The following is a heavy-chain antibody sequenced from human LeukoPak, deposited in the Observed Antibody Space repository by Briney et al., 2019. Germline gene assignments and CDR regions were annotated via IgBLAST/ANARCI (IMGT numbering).Heavy chain of an antibody. Sequence: GGSLRLSCAASGFTFSSYAMSWVRQAPGKGLEWVSAISGSGGGTYYADSVKGRFTISRDNSKNTLYLQMNSLRAEDTAVYYCAKDQVEYNWNDLGVDYWGQGTLVTVSS. CDR2: ISGSGGGT. CDR3: AKDQVEYNWNDLGVDY. J-gene: IGHJ4*02. D-gene: IGHD1-20*01. CDR1: GFTFSSYA. V-gene: IGHV3-23*01.